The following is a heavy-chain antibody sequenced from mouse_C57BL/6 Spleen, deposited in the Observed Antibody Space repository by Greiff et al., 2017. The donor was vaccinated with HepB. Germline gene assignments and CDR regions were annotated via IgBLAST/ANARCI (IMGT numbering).Heavy chain of an antibody. CDR1: GYTFTSYG. J-gene: IGHJ2*01. D-gene: IGHD4-1*01. CDR3: AREALTGTGVDYFDY. CDR2: IYPRSGNT. Sequence: QVQLQQSGAELARPGASVKLSCKASGYTFTSYGISWVKQRTGQGLEWIGEIYPRSGNTYYNEKFKGKATLTADKSSSRAYMELRSLTSEDSAVYFCAREALTGTGVDYFDYWGQGTTLTVSS. V-gene: IGHV1-81*01.